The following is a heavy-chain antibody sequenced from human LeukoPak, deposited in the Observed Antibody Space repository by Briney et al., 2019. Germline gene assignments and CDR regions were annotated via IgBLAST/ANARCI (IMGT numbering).Heavy chain of an antibody. Sequence: ASVKVSCKASGYTFTGYYMHWVRQAPGQGLEWMGWINPNSGGTNYAQKFQGRVTMTRDTSISTAHMELSRPRSDDTAVYYCARRAKGDGFDIWGQGTMVTVSS. CDR2: INPNSGGT. V-gene: IGHV1-2*02. CDR1: GYTFTGYY. J-gene: IGHJ3*02. CDR3: ARRAKGDGFDI.